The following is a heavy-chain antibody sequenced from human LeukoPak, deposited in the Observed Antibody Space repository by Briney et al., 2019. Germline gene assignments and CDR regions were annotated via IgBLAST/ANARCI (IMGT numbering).Heavy chain of an antibody. D-gene: IGHD4-17*01. J-gene: IGHJ6*02. CDR1: GGSINNYY. CDR3: AREDPQTTVPEGMDV. Sequence: PSETLSLTCTVSGGSINNYYWSWIRQPAGKGLEWIGRIYTRGSTNYNPSLKSRVTMSVDTSRNQFSLQLRSVTAADTAVYYCAREDPQTTVPEGMDVWGQGTTVIVSS. V-gene: IGHV4-4*07. CDR2: IYTRGST.